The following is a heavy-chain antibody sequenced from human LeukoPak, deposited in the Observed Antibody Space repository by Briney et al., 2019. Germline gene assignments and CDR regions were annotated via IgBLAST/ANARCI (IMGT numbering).Heavy chain of an antibody. J-gene: IGHJ6*02. CDR2: ISWNSGSI. D-gene: IGHD5-12*01. CDR3: TKGTNSGYDYSCGMDV. CDR1: GFRFDDYG. V-gene: IGHV3-9*01. Sequence: PGGSLRLSCAASGFRFDDYGMHWVRQGPGKGLEWVSGISWNSGSIGYGDSVRGRFTISRDNAKNSLYLQINSLRAEDTALYYCTKGTNSGYDYSCGMDVWGQGTTVTVSS.